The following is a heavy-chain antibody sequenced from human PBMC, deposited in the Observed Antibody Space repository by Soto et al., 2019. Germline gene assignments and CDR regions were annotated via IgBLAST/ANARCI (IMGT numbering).Heavy chain of an antibody. V-gene: IGHV1-18*01. J-gene: IGHJ4*02. CDR3: AGGDLPVAI. CDR2: ISAYNGNT. CDR1: GYTFTRYG. D-gene: IGHD2-2*01. Sequence: AASVKVSCKASGYTFTRYGISWVRQSPGQGLEWMGWISAYNGNTNYAQKLQDRVTMTTDTSTSTAYMELSSLRSDDTAVYYCAGGDLPVAIWGQGTLVTVSS.